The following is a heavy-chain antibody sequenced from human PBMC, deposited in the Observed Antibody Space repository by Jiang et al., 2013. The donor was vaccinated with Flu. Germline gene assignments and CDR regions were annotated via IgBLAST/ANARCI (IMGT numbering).Heavy chain of an antibody. CDR3: ARGLYCSSTSCYFSDY. D-gene: IGHD2-2*01. Sequence: VQLVESGGGLVKPGGSLRLSCAASGFTFSSYSMNWVRQAPGKGLEWVSSISSSSSYIYYADSVKGRFTISRDNAKNSLYLQMNSLRAEDTAVHYCARGLYCSSTSCYFSDYWGQGTLVTVSS. J-gene: IGHJ4*02. CDR1: GFTFSSYS. V-gene: IGHV3-21*01. CDR2: ISSSSSYI.